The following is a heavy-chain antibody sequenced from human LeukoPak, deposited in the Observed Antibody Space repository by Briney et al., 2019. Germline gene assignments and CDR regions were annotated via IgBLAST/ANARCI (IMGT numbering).Heavy chain of an antibody. CDR2: INHSGST. V-gene: IGHV4-34*01. CDR3: AREGRFLGSYYFDY. Sequence: SETLSLTCAVYGGSFSGYYWSWIRQPPGKGLEWIGEINHSGSTNYNPSLKSRVTISVDTSKNQFSLKLSSVTAADAAVYYCAREGRFLGSYYFDYWGQGTLVTVSS. D-gene: IGHD3-3*01. J-gene: IGHJ4*02. CDR1: GGSFSGYY.